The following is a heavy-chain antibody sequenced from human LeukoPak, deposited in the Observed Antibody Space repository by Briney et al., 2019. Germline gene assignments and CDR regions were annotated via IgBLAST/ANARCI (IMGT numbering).Heavy chain of an antibody. CDR2: IYHSGST. Sequence: SETLSLTCTVSGYSISSGYYWGWIRQPPGKGLEWIGSIYHSGSTYYNPSLKSRVTISVDTSKNQFSLKLSSVTAADTAVYYCARASITGRQLDYRGQGTLVTVSS. CDR3: ARASITGRQLDY. CDR1: GYSISSGYY. D-gene: IGHD1-20*01. V-gene: IGHV4-38-2*02. J-gene: IGHJ4*02.